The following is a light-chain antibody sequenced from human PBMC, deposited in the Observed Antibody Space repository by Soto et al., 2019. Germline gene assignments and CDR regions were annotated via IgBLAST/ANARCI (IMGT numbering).Light chain of an antibody. CDR3: QQFSSYPLT. CDR2: GAS. V-gene: IGKV3-20*01. J-gene: IGKJ4*01. CDR1: QSVSSSY. Sequence: IVLTQSPCTLSLSPGERATLSCRASQSVSSSYLAWYQQKPGQAPRLLIYGASSRATGIPDRFSGGGSGTDFTLTISRLEPEDFAVYYCQQFSSYPLTFGGGTKVDIK.